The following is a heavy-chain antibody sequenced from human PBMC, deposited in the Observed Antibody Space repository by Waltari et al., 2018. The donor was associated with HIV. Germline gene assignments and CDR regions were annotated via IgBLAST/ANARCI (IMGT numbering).Heavy chain of an antibody. Sequence: QLQLQESGPGLVKPSETLSLTCTVSGGSISSSSYYWGWIRQPPGKGLEWIGSIYYSGSTYYTPSLKSRVTISVDTSKNQFSLKLSSVTAADTAVYYCARDIVATISWFDPWGQGTLVTVSS. CDR1: GGSISSSSYY. CDR3: ARDIVATISWFDP. CDR2: IYYSGST. V-gene: IGHV4-39*07. D-gene: IGHD5-12*01. J-gene: IGHJ5*02.